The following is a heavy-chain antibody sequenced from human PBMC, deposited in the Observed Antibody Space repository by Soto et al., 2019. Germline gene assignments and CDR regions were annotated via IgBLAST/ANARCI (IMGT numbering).Heavy chain of an antibody. CDR2: IYHSGST. V-gene: IGHV4-59*12. Sequence: SETLSHTCTVADDSISSYYWSWIRQPPGKGLEWIGYIYHSGSTYYNPSLKSRVTISVDRSKNQFSLKLSSVTAADTAVYYCARVPGPWGQGTLVTVSS. CDR3: ARVPGP. CDR1: DDSISSYY. D-gene: IGHD7-27*01. J-gene: IGHJ5*02.